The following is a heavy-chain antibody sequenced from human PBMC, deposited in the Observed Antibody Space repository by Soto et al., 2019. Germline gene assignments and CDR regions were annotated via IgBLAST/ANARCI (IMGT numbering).Heavy chain of an antibody. CDR1: GGSFSGYY. J-gene: IGHJ3*02. CDR3: ARTGYSSGWYKAAFDI. V-gene: IGHV4-34*01. Sequence: QVQLQQWGAGLLKPSETLSLTCAVYGGSFSGYYWSWIRQPPGKGLEWLGEINHSGSTNYNPSLKSRVTISVDTSKNQFSLKLSSVTAADTAVYYCARTGYSSGWYKAAFDIWGQGTMVTVSS. CDR2: INHSGST. D-gene: IGHD6-19*01.